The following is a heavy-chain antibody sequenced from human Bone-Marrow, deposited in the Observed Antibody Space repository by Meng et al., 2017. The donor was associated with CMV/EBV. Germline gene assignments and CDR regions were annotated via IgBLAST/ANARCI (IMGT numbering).Heavy chain of an antibody. CDR1: GGSISSSSYY. CDR3: ARGFRPYWFDP. CDR2: IYYSGST. D-gene: IGHD6-6*01. Sequence: SLTCTVSGGSISSSSYYWGWIRQPPGKGLEWIGSIYYSGSTYYNPSLKSRVTISVDTSKNQFSLKLSSVTAADTAMYYCARGFRPYWFDPWGQGTLVTVSS. V-gene: IGHV4-39*07. J-gene: IGHJ5*02.